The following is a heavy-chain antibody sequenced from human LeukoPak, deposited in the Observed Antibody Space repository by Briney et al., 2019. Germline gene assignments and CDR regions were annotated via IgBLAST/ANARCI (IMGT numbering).Heavy chain of an antibody. D-gene: IGHD1-14*01. V-gene: IGHV4-38-2*01. CDR3: ARVRTGYFDY. Sequence: GSLRLSCAASGFTFSIYAMNWVRQPPGKGLEWIGSIYYSGSTYYNPSLKSRVTISVDTSKNQFSLKLSSVTAADTAVYYCARVRTGYFDYWGQGTLVTVSS. CDR1: GFTFSIYA. CDR2: IYYSGST. J-gene: IGHJ4*02.